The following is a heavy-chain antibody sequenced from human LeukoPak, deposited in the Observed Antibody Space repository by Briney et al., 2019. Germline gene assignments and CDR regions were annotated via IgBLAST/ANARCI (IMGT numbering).Heavy chain of an antibody. CDR3: ARVSMVRGVISWFDP. D-gene: IGHD3-10*01. J-gene: IGHJ5*02. CDR2: INAGNGNT. CDR1: GYTFTSYA. Sequence: ASVKVSCKASGYTFTSYAMHWVRQAPGQRLECMGWINAGNGNTKYSQKFQGRVTITRDTSASTAYMELSSLRSEDTAVYYCARVSMVRGVISWFDPWGQGTLVTVSS. V-gene: IGHV1-3*01.